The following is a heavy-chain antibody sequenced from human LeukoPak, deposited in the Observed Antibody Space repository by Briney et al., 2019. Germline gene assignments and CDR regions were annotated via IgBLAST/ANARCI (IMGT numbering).Heavy chain of an antibody. CDR1: GFTFSGSA. CDR2: IRSIGNNYAT. CDR3: TTPSSSGSYQY. V-gene: IGHV3-73*01. D-gene: IGHD1-26*01. J-gene: IGHJ4*02. Sequence: GSLRLSCVASGFTFSGSAMHWVRQASGGKGLEWVGRIRSIGNNYATAYAASVKGRFTISRDDSKNTAYLQMNSLETEDTAVYYCTTPSSSGSYQYWGQGTLVTVSS.